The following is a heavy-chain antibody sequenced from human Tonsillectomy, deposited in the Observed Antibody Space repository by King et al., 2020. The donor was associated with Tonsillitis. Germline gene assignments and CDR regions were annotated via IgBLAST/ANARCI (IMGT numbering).Heavy chain of an antibody. J-gene: IGHJ6*02. Sequence: VQLQQWGAGLLKPSETLSLTCAVYGGSFSGYYWSWIRQHPGKGLEWIGEINHSGSTNYNPSLKSRVTISVDTSKNQFSLKLSSVTAADTAVYYCARGYRYCSGGSCYSGGNYYYYGMDVWGQGTTVTVSS. V-gene: IGHV4-34*01. CDR1: GGSFSGYY. D-gene: IGHD2-15*01. CDR2: INHSGST. CDR3: ARGYRYCSGGSCYSGGNYYYYGMDV.